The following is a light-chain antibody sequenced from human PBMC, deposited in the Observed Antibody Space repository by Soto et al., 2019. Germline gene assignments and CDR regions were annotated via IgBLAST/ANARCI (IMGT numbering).Light chain of an antibody. J-gene: IGKJ4*01. CDR2: VAS. V-gene: IGKV3-15*01. Sequence: EIVMTQSPATLSVSPGERATLSCRASQSVSSNLAWYQQKPGQTPKLLIYVASTRATRIPARFSGSGSATEFTLTISSLQAEDFAVYYCQQYNVWPLTFGGGTKVEFK. CDR1: QSVSSN. CDR3: QQYNVWPLT.